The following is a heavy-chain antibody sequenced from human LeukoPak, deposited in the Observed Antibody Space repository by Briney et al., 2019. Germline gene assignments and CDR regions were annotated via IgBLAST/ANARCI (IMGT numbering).Heavy chain of an antibody. CDR3: ARLRYNWNDGDY. CDR2: IIPILGIA. D-gene: IGHD1-1*01. Sequence: GASVKVSCKASGGTFSSYAISWVRQAPGQGLEWMGRIIPILGIANYAQKFQGRVTITADKSTSTAYMELSSLRSEDTAVYYCARLRYNWNDGDYWGQGTLVTVSS. CDR1: GGTFSSYA. J-gene: IGHJ4*02. V-gene: IGHV1-69*04.